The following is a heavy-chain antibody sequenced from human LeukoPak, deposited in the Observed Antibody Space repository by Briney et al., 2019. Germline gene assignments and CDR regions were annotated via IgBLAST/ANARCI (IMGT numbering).Heavy chain of an antibody. D-gene: IGHD1-26*01. CDR3: ARDSPYSGNYSPTDY. Sequence: GGSLRLSCAASGFTFSSYVMHWVRQAPGKGLEWVAIISYDGSNEYYADSVKGRFTISRDNSRNTLYLQMNSLRAADTAVYYCARDSPYSGNYSPTDYWGQGTLVTVSS. CDR2: ISYDGSNE. J-gene: IGHJ4*02. V-gene: IGHV3-30*04. CDR1: GFTFSSYV.